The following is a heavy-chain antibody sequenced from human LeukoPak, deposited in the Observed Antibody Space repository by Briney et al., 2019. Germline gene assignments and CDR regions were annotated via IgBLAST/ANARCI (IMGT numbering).Heavy chain of an antibody. Sequence: ASVKVSCKASGYTFTSYDINWLRQATGQGLEWMGWMNPNSGNTGYAQKFQGRVTMTRKTSISTAYMELSSLRSEDTAVYYCARAHRKTYSSSWYGLHYWGQGTLVTVSS. J-gene: IGHJ4*02. CDR1: GYTFTSYD. D-gene: IGHD6-13*01. CDR2: MNPNSGNT. V-gene: IGHV1-8*01. CDR3: ARAHRKTYSSSWYGLHY.